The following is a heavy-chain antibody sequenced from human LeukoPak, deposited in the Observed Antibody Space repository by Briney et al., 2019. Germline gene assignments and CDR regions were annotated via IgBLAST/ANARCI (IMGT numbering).Heavy chain of an antibody. Sequence: GGSLRLSCAASGFTFSSCAMHWVRQAPGKVLEWVAVISYDGSNKYYADSVKGRFTISRDNSKNTLYLQMNSLRAEDTAVYYCAKVGGGHYYGMDVWGQGTTVTVSS. CDR2: ISYDGSNK. V-gene: IGHV3-30-3*01. D-gene: IGHD3-16*01. CDR3: AKVGGGHYYGMDV. J-gene: IGHJ6*02. CDR1: GFTFSSCA.